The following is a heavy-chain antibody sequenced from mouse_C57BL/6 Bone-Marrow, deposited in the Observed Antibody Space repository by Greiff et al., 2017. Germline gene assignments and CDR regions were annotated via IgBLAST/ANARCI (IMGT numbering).Heavy chain of an antibody. J-gene: IGHJ4*01. V-gene: IGHV5-6*01. CDR3: ARRDYGRSHYYAMDY. CDR1: GFTFSSSG. CDR2: ISSGGSYT. D-gene: IGHD1-1*01. Sequence: EVQGVESGGDLVKPGGSLKLSCAASGFTFSSSGMSWVRQTPDKRLEWVATISSGGSYTYYPDSVKGRFTISRDNAKNTLYLQMSSLKSEDTAMYYCARRDYGRSHYYAMDYWGQGTSVTVSS.